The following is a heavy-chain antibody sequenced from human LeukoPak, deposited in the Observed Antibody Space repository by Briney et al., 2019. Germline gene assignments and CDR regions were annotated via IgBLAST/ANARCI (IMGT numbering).Heavy chain of an antibody. CDR3: ARDAITIPSLRTDAFDI. CDR1: GSSMRSGGYY. D-gene: IGHD3-3*01. CDR2: IYYSGDT. Sequence: SETLSLTCSVSGSSMRSGGYYWLWIRQPPGRELEWIGSIYYSGDTYYNPSVESRVTLSLDTSNNQFSLELTAVTAADTALYYCARDAITIPSLRTDAFDIWGQGTMVTVSS. V-gene: IGHV4-39*07. J-gene: IGHJ3*02.